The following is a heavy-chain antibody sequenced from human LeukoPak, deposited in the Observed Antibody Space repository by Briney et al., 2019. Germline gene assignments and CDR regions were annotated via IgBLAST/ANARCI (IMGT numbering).Heavy chain of an antibody. CDR2: ISGSGDST. J-gene: IGHJ6*03. D-gene: IGHD3-10*01. V-gene: IGHV3-23*01. Sequence: GGSLRLTCAASGFTLGSYATSWVRQAPGKGLEWVSTISGSGDSTDYADSVKGRFTISRDNSKNTLSLQMNSLRADDTAVYYCAKDRYYGSGSDMDVWGKGTTVTVSS. CDR1: GFTLGSYA. CDR3: AKDRYYGSGSDMDV.